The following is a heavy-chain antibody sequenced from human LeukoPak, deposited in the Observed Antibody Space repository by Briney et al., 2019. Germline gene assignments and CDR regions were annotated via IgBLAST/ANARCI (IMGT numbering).Heavy chain of an antibody. J-gene: IGHJ4*02. CDR2: IYYSGST. CDR1: GGSISSSGYY. V-gene: IGHV4-39*01. CDR3: ASGDFTRTYYFDY. D-gene: IGHD4-17*01. Sequence: SETLSLTCTVSGGSISSSGYYWGWIRQPPGKGLEWIGSIYYSGSTYYNPSLKSRVTISVDTSKNQFSLKLSSVTAADTAVYYCASGDFTRTYYFDYWGQGTLVTVSS.